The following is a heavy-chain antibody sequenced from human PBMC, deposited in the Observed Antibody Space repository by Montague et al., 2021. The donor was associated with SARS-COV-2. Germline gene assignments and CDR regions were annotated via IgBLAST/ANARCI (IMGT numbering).Heavy chain of an antibody. V-gene: IGHV4-59*08. J-gene: IGHJ6*02. CDR3: ARHLRVTTVTSHMYHYAMDV. CDR1: GDSISHYS. Sequence: SETLSLTCSVSGDSISHYSWSWIRQSPGKGLEWIGYIYYSGSTNYNPSLTSRVTISVYTSKNQDSLKLTSVTAADTAVYYCARHLRVTTVTSHMYHYAMDVWGQGTTVTVSS. CDR2: IYYSGST. D-gene: IGHD4-11*01.